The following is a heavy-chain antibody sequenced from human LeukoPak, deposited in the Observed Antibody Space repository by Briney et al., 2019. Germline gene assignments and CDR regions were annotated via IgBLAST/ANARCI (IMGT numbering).Heavy chain of an antibody. CDR1: GFTFSGYW. Sequence: GALLLSCASSGFTFSGYWMAGGRQAPGRGLECVAHIKQHGSQKNYVVPVKAPFTISRDNAKNSVYLQMDTLRAEDTAVYYCARDDYLGYWGQGTLVTVSS. CDR2: IKQHGSQK. D-gene: IGHD3-16*01. CDR3: ARDDYLGY. J-gene: IGHJ4*02. V-gene: IGHV3-7*05.